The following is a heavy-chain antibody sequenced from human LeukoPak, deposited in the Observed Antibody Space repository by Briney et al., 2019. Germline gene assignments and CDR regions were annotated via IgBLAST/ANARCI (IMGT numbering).Heavy chain of an antibody. CDR1: GFTFSSYW. Sequence: GESLRLSCAASGFTFSSYWMSWVRQAPGKGLEWVANIKQDGSEKYYVDSVKGRFTISRDNAKNSLYLQMNSLRAEDTAVYYCARGYGSGSSHIDYWGQGTLVTVSS. V-gene: IGHV3-7*01. CDR3: ARGYGSGSSHIDY. D-gene: IGHD3-10*01. CDR2: IKQDGSEK. J-gene: IGHJ4*02.